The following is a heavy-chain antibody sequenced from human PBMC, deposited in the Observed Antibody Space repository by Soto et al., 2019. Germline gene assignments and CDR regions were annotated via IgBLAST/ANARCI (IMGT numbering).Heavy chain of an antibody. CDR2: MNPNSGNT. CDR1: GYTFTSYD. Sequence: QVQLVQSGAEVKKPGASVKVSCKASGYTFTSYDINWVRQATGQGLEWMGWMNPNSGNTGYAQKCQGRVTMTRNTSRSTAYMELSSLRSEDTAVYYCARALRISGCSCYSCNWFDPWGQGTLVTVSS. D-gene: IGHD2-15*01. V-gene: IGHV1-8*01. J-gene: IGHJ5*02. CDR3: ARALRISGCSCYSCNWFDP.